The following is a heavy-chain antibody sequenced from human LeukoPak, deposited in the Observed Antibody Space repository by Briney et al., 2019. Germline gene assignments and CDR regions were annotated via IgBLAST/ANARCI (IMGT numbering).Heavy chain of an antibody. CDR3: ARGHQPPYYGMDV. CDR2: IIPILGIA. V-gene: IGHV1-69*02. Sequence: GASVKVSCKPSGCTFSSYTIRWVRQAPAQGLEWMGRIIPILGIANYAQKFQGRVTITADKSTSTAYMELSSLRSEDTAVFYCARGHQPPYYGMDVWGQGTTVTVSS. CDR1: GCTFSSYT. J-gene: IGHJ6*02.